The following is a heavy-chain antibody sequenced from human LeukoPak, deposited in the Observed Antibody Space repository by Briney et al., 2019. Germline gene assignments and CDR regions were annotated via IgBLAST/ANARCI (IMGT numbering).Heavy chain of an antibody. V-gene: IGHV1-69*02. CDR3: VRSGYYYDWCDP. D-gene: IGHD5-12*01. J-gene: IGHJ5*02. CDR2: INPILNQA. Sequence: ASVKVSCKAPGGTFTDYSISWVRQAPGQGLEWMGRINPILNQANYAQKFQGRVTFTADKSTTTASMELSSLKSEDTAVYYCVRSGYYYDWCDPWGQGTLVTVSS. CDR1: GGTFTDYS.